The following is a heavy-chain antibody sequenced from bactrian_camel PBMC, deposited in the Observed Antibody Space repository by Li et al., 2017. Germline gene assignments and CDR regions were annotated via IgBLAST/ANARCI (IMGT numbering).Heavy chain of an antibody. V-gene: IGHV3S42*01. CDR1: GFSFSSHA. J-gene: IGHJ4*01. D-gene: IGHD3*01. CDR2: INHGGTIT. CDR3: AAGRVMTRLSLDSNFDHY. Sequence: VQLVESGGGLVQPGGRLTLSCAASGFSFSSHAMSWVRQAPGQGREGVATINHGGTITTYADSVKGRFTISRDTAKNTLYLKMNSLKPEDTAMYYCAAGRVMTRLSLDSNFDHYWGQGTQVTVS.